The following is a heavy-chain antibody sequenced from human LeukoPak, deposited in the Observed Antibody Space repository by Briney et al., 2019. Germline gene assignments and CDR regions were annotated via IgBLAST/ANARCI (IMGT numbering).Heavy chain of an antibody. D-gene: IGHD3-10*01. CDR1: GGSISSGGYS. CDR2: IYHSGST. CDR3: ARGSHYYGSGPLYGMDV. Sequence: HSQTLSLTCAVSGGSISSGGYSWSWIRQPPGKGLEWIGYIYHSGSTYYNPSLKSRVTISVDRSKNQFSLKLSSVTAADTAVYYCARGSHYYGSGPLYGMDVWGQGTTVTVSS. J-gene: IGHJ6*02. V-gene: IGHV4-30-2*01.